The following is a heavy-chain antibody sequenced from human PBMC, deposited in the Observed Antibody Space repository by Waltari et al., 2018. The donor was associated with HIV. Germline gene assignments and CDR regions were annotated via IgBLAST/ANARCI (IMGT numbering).Heavy chain of an antibody. D-gene: IGHD2-21*01. CDR3: ARDRGGAVDY. J-gene: IGHJ4*02. CDR1: GGSLTTYY. Sequence: QLQLQESGPGLVTPSETLSLTCTVSGGSLTTYYWSWIRQPPGKGLEWIGYVSSGGDTNYNPSLKSRVTISLDRSKNQFSLNLKSISAADTAVYYCARDRGGAVDYWGRGTLVTVSS. V-gene: IGHV4-59*01. CDR2: VSSGGDT.